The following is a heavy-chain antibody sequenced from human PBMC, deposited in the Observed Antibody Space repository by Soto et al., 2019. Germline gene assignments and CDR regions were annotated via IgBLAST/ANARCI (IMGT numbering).Heavy chain of an antibody. CDR1: GYTFPSYG. D-gene: IGHD3-3*01. V-gene: IGHV1-18*04. CDR2: ISAYNGNT. CDR3: ARVGGSIYSIRWRFDP. Sequence: SVKVSCKDSGYTFPSYGISWVRQAPVQGLEWMGWISAYNGNTNYAQKLQGRVTMTTDTSTSTAYMELRSLRSDDTAVYYCARVGGSIYSIRWRFDPWGQGTLVTVSS. J-gene: IGHJ5*02.